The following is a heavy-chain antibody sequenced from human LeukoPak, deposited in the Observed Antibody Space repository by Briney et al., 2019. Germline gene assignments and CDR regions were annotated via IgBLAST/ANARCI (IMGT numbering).Heavy chain of an antibody. CDR2: ITWDSGIT. CDR1: GFTFDDHD. V-gene: IGHV3-9*01. CDR3: TKDIKDSRTYYYYGLDV. D-gene: IGHD4-11*01. J-gene: IGHJ6*02. Sequence: GGSLRLSCAASGFTFDDHDMHWVRQAPGKGLEWVSGITWDSGITGYADSVKGRFTISRDNAKNSLYLEMNSLRGEDTALYYCTKDIKDSRTYYYYGLDVWGQGTAVTVSS.